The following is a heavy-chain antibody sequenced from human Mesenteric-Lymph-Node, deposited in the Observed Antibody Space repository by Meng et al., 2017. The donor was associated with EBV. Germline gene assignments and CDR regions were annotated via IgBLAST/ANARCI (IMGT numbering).Heavy chain of an antibody. V-gene: IGHV4-61*01. CDR2: IYYSGNT. Sequence: QGRLQGSGPGLVKPSETLSLTCTVSGGSVSSGSYYWNWIRQPPGKGLEWIGYIYYSGNTNYNPSLKSRVTISVDTSKNQFSLRLSSVTAADTAVYYCARDQSGLSGFDPWGQGTLVTVSS. CDR1: GGSVSSGSYY. J-gene: IGHJ5*02. D-gene: IGHD3-3*01. CDR3: ARDQSGLSGFDP.